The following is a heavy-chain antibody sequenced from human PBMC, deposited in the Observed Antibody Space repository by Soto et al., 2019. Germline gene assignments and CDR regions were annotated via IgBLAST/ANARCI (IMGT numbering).Heavy chain of an antibody. CDR3: ARAGNWNYNGMDV. J-gene: IGHJ6*02. CDR2: INHSGST. D-gene: IGHD1-20*01. V-gene: IGHV4-34*01. CDR1: GGSFSGYY. Sequence: SETLSLTCAVYGGSFSGYYWSWMRQPPGKGLEWIGEINHSGSTNYNPSLKSRVTISVDTSKNQFSLKLSSVTAADTAVYYCARAGNWNYNGMDVWGQGTTVTVSS.